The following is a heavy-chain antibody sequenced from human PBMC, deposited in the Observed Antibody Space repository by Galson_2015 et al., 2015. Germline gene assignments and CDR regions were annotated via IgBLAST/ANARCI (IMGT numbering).Heavy chain of an antibody. V-gene: IGHV1-46*04. D-gene: IGHD3-10*01. CDR3: ARELGGMYYFDY. CDR1: GYAFTNYF. CDR2: INPSGAAT. Sequence: SVKVSCKASGYAFTNYFIQWVRQAPGQGLEWVGAINPSGAATFYAQKLQGRVTMTRDTPTITVYVELSSLGSEDTAVYYCARELGGMYYFDYSGLGTLVTVSS. J-gene: IGHJ4*02.